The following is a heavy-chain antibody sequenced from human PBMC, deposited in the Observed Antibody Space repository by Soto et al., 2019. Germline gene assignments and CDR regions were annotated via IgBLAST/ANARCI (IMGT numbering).Heavy chain of an antibody. D-gene: IGHD5-12*01. V-gene: IGHV4-31*03. J-gene: IGHJ3*02. CDR1: GGSISSGGYS. Sequence: SETLSLTCTVSGGSISSGGYSWTWIRQHPGKGLEWIGYIYYSGSTYYKPSLKSRVTISVDTSKNQLSLKLSSVTAADTAVYYCAGASTWHPSAFNIWGQGTTVTVSS. CDR3: AGASTWHPSAFNI. CDR2: IYYSGST.